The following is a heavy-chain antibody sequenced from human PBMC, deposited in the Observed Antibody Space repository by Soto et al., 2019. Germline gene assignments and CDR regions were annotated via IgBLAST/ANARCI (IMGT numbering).Heavy chain of an antibody. J-gene: IGHJ4*02. V-gene: IGHV1-69*13. Sequence: SVKVSCKASGGIFSTSAISWLRQAPGQGLEWMGGIIPLFGTPNYAQRFQGRVTITADESTSTAYMELSRLRSEDTAVYYCARDRDDYGSGNYYNRIYFWGQGTLVPVSS. D-gene: IGHD3-10*01. CDR3: ARDRDDYGSGNYYNRIYF. CDR1: GGIFSTSA. CDR2: IIPLFGTP.